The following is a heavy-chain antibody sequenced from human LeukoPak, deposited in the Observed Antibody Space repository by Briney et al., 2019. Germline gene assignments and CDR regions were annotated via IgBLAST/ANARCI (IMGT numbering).Heavy chain of an antibody. CDR1: GFTFSSYG. CDR2: IRYDGSNK. CDR3: AEGGYYQPENFDY. Sequence: GGSLRLSCAASGFTFSSYGMHWVRQAPGKGLEWVAFIRYDGSNKYYADSVKGRFTISRDNSKNTLYLQMNGLRAEDTAVYYCAEGGYYQPENFDYWGQGTLVTVSS. D-gene: IGHD3-3*01. V-gene: IGHV3-30*02. J-gene: IGHJ4*02.